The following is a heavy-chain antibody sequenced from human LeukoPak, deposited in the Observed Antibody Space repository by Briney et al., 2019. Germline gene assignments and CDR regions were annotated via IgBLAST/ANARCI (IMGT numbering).Heavy chain of an antibody. D-gene: IGHD3-22*01. J-gene: IGHJ4*02. CDR3: ARERGDYDGSGTDY. CDR2: ISTTSTYI. Sequence: GGSLRLSCAAAGFTFSSYSMKWVRQAPGKGLEWVSSISTTSTYIYYADSVKGRFTISRDNAKNSLYLQMNSLRAEDTARYYCARERGDYDGSGTDYWGQGTLVTVSS. V-gene: IGHV3-21*01. CDR1: GFTFSSYS.